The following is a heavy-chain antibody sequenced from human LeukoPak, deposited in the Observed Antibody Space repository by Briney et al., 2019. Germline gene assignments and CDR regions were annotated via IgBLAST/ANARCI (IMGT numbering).Heavy chain of an antibody. CDR3: AREGGIQNVPLHV. J-gene: IGHJ6*04. D-gene: IGHD5-18*01. CDR1: GGSISSGSYY. CDR2: IYTSGST. V-gene: IGHV4-61*02. Sequence: SETLSLTCTVSGGSISSGSYYWSWIRQPAGKGLEWIGRIYTSGSTNYNPSLKSRVTISVDTSKNQFSLKLSSVTAADTAVYYCAREGGIQNVPLHVWGKGTTVTVSS.